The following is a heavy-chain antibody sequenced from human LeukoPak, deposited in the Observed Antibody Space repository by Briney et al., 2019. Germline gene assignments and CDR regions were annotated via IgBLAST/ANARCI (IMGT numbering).Heavy chain of an antibody. CDR2: INPSSGVT. J-gene: IGHJ4*02. V-gene: IGHV1-2*02. D-gene: IGHD2-15*01. CDR3: ARGGGHFDY. Sequence: GASVKVSCKASGYTFTGYYMHWVRQAPGQGLEWMGWINPSSGVTNYAQKFQGRVTMTRDTPISTAYMELNWLTSDDTAVYSCARGGGHFDYWGQGTLVTVSS. CDR1: GYTFTGYY.